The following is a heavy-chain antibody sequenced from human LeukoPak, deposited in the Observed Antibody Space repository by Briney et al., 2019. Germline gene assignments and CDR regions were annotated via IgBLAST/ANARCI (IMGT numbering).Heavy chain of an antibody. CDR2: IKSKTDGETI. CDR3: LFSISQH. V-gene: IGHV3-15*01. D-gene: IGHD3-10*02. Sequence: GGSLRLSCAASGFTFSDAWMSWVRQAPGKGLEWVGRIKSKTDGETIDYATPMKDRFRISRDDSKNTLYLQMNSLKTEDTAVYYCLFSISQHWGQGTLVTVSS. J-gene: IGHJ1*01. CDR1: GFTFSDAW.